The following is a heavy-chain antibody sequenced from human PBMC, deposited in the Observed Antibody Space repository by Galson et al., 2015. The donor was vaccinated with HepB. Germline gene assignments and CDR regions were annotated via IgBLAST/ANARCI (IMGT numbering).Heavy chain of an antibody. Sequence: SVKVSCKASGGTFSSYAISWVRQAPGQGLEWMGGIIPIFGTANYAQKFQGRVTITADESTSTAYMELSSLRSEDTAVYYCARDRLAAAGTTPNYYYYYYMDVWGKGTTVTVSS. V-gene: IGHV1-69*13. CDR3: ARDRLAAAGTTPNYYYYYYMDV. CDR2: IIPIFGTA. D-gene: IGHD6-13*01. J-gene: IGHJ6*03. CDR1: GGTFSSYA.